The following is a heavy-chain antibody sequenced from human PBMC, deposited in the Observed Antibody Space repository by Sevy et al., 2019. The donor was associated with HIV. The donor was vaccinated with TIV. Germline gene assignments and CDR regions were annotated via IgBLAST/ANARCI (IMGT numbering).Heavy chain of an antibody. D-gene: IGHD3-3*01. CDR2: ISGTGNTK. J-gene: IGHJ5*02. CDR3: ARGPTYYDFWSGYYTGWFDP. Sequence: GGSLRLSCAASGFTFSNYYMNWIRQAPGKGLEWVSYISGTGNTKYYTDSVKGRFTISRDNAKNSLFLQRDSLRVEDTAVYYCARGPTYYDFWSGYYTGWFDPWGQGTLVTVSS. CDR1: GFTFSNYY. V-gene: IGHV3-11*01.